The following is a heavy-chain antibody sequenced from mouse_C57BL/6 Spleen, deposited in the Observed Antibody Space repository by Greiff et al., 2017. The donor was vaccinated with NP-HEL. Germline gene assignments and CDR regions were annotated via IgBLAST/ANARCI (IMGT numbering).Heavy chain of an antibody. CDR2: IYPGSGST. CDR3: ARRGALNRYFDY. J-gene: IGHJ2*01. Sequence: QVQLQQPGAELVKPGASVKMSCKASGYTFTSYWITWVKQRPGQGLEWIGDIYPGSGSTNYNEKFKSKATLTVDTSSSTAYMQLSSLTSEDSAVYYCARRGALNRYFDYWGQGTTLTVSS. CDR1: GYTFTSYW. V-gene: IGHV1-55*01. D-gene: IGHD1-1*01.